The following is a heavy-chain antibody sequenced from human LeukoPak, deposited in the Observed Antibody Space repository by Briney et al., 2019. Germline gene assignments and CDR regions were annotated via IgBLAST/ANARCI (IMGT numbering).Heavy chain of an antibody. D-gene: IGHD3-22*01. CDR1: GGTFISYA. Sequence: ASVKVSCKASGGTFISYAISWVRQAPGQGLEWMGGIIPIFGTANYAQKFQGRATITADESTSTAYMELSSLRSEDTAVYYCARYYDSSGYPSGSYGMDVWGQGTTVTVSS. V-gene: IGHV1-69*13. CDR2: IIPIFGTA. CDR3: ARYYDSSGYPSGSYGMDV. J-gene: IGHJ6*02.